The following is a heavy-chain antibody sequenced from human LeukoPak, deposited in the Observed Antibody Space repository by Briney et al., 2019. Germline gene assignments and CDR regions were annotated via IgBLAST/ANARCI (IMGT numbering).Heavy chain of an antibody. J-gene: IGHJ4*02. CDR2: IIHSGST. Sequence: SETLSLTCAVYGGSFSGYYWSWIRQPPGKGLEWIGEIIHSGSTNYNPSLKSRVTISVDTSKNQFSLKLSSVTAADTAVYYCARGAMVRLPLGYWGQGTLVSVSS. D-gene: IGHD3-10*01. CDR1: GGSFSGYY. CDR3: ARGAMVRLPLGY. V-gene: IGHV4-34*12.